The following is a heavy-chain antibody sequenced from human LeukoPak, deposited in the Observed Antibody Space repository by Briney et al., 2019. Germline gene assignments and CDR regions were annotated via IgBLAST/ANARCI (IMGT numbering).Heavy chain of an antibody. Sequence: SVKLSCKASGGTFSIYAISWVRQAPGQGLGWMGGFITIFGTANYAQKFQGRVTITADESTSTAYMELSSLRSEDTAVYYCAREKRDHYFTTYYYGMDVWGKGTTVTVSS. CDR2: FITIFGTA. D-gene: IGHD2/OR15-2a*01. V-gene: IGHV1-69*13. J-gene: IGHJ6*04. CDR1: GGTFSIYA. CDR3: AREKRDHYFTTYYYGMDV.